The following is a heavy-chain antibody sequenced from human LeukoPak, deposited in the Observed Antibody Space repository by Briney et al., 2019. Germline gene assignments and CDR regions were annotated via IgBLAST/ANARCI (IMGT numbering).Heavy chain of an antibody. CDR3: ARDPHDYGDYGPQH. Sequence: GGSLRLSCAASGFTVSSNYMSWVRQAPGKGLEWVSVIYSGGSTYYADSVKGRFTISRDNSKNTLYLQMNSLRAEDTAVYYCARDPHDYGDYGPQHWGQGTLVTVSP. CDR1: GFTVSSNY. J-gene: IGHJ1*01. D-gene: IGHD4-17*01. CDR2: IYSGGST. V-gene: IGHV3-66*01.